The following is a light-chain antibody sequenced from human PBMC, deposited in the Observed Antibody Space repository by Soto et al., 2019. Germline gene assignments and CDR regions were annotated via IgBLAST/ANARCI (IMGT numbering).Light chain of an antibody. CDR2: AAS. J-gene: IGKJ4*01. V-gene: IGKV1-27*01. Sequence: DIKMTKSPSSLSASVGDRVTITCRASQGISNYLAWYQQKPGKVPKLLIYAASTLQSGVPSRFSGSGSGTDFTLTISGLQPEDVATYFCQKYNIVPLTFGGGTKVEIK. CDR1: QGISNY. CDR3: QKYNIVPLT.